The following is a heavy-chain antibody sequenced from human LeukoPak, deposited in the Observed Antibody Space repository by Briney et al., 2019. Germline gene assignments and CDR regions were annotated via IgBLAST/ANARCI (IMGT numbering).Heavy chain of an antibody. Sequence: GGSLRLSCAASGFTFSSYWMHWIRQAPGKGLEWVSSISSSSGRIYYADSLKGRFTISRDNAKNSLYLQMNSLGAEDTAVYYCARDSRTYYYGSGSYYVGYSDFWGPGTLVTVSA. CDR1: GFTFSSYW. J-gene: IGHJ4*02. V-gene: IGHV3-21*01. CDR2: ISSSSGRI. CDR3: ARDSRTYYYGSGSYYVGYSDF. D-gene: IGHD3-10*01.